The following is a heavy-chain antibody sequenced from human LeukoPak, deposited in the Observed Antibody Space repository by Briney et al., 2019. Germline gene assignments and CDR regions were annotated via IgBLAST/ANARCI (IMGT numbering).Heavy chain of an antibody. CDR1: GFTFSSYA. V-gene: IGHV3-48*01. CDR2: ISSSSSTI. Sequence: GGSLRLSCAASGFTFSSYAMSWVRQAPGKGLEWISYISSSSSTIYYADSVKGRFTISRDNAKNSLYLQMNSLRAEDTAVYYCARARPRGPYDYVWGSHDYWGQGTLVTVSS. CDR3: ARARPRGPYDYVWGSHDY. J-gene: IGHJ4*02. D-gene: IGHD3-16*01.